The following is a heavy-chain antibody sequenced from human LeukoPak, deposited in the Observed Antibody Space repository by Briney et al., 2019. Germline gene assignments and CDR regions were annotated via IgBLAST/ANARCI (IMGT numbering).Heavy chain of an antibody. V-gene: IGHV4-34*01. CDR2: INHSGST. CDR3: AVAYDSSGLDAFDI. D-gene: IGHD3-22*01. CDR1: GGSFSGYY. J-gene: IGHJ3*02. Sequence: SETLSLTCAVYGGSFSGYYWSWIRQPPGKGLEWIGEINHSGSTNYNPSLKSRVTISVDTSKNQFSLELSSVTAADTAVYYCAVAYDSSGLDAFDIWGQGTMVTVSS.